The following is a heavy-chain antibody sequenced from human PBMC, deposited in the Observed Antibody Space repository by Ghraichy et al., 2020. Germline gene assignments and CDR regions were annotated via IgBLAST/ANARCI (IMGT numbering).Heavy chain of an antibody. D-gene: IGHD3-10*01. CDR3: ARDRAPLYGSGSLPSLYYYYGMDV. J-gene: IGHJ6*02. CDR2: INPSGGST. V-gene: IGHV1-46*01. CDR1: GYTFTSYY. Sequence: ASVKVSCKASGYTFTSYYMHWVRQAPGQGLEWMGIINPSGGSTSYAQKFQGRVTITRDTSTSTVYMELSSLRSEDTAVYYCARDRAPLYGSGSLPSLYYYYGMDVWGQGTTVTVSS.